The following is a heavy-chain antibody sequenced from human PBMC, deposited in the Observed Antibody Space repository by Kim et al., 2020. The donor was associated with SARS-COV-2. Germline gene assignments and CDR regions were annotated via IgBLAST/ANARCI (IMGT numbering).Heavy chain of an antibody. Sequence: YNPSLKRRVTMSVDTSNNHLSLKLTSVTAADSARYFCARRLTATSPYLDSWGQGTLVTVSS. CDR3: ARRLTATSPYLDS. J-gene: IGHJ4*02. V-gene: IGHV4-39*02. D-gene: IGHD6-25*01.